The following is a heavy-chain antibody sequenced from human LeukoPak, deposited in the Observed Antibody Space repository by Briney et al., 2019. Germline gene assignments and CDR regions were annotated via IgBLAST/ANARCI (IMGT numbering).Heavy chain of an antibody. J-gene: IGHJ4*02. CDR2: ISGSGGST. Sequence: GGSLRLSCAASGFTFSSYAMSWVRQAPGKGLEWVPAISGSGGSTYYADSVKGRFTISRDNSKNTLYLQMNSLRAEDTAVYYCAKDPYYYDSSGYDYWGQGTLATVSS. D-gene: IGHD3-22*01. V-gene: IGHV3-23*01. CDR3: AKDPYYYDSSGYDY. CDR1: GFTFSSYA.